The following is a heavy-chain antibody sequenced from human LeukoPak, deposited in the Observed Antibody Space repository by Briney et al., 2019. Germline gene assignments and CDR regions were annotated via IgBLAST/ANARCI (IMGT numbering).Heavy chain of an antibody. CDR3: ARGYYGMDV. Sequence: PGGSLRLSCAASGFTFSDHHMNWVRQAPGKGLEWVAKIKQDGSEKYYVDSVKGRFTISRDNAKNSLYLQMNSLRAEDTAVYYCARGYYGMDVWGQGTTVTVSS. J-gene: IGHJ6*02. CDR2: IKQDGSEK. CDR1: GFTFSDHH. V-gene: IGHV3-7*03.